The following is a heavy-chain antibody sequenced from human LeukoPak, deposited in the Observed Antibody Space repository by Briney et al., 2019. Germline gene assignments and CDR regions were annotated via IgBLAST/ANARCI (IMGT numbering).Heavy chain of an antibody. D-gene: IGHD3-9*01. CDR1: GGSFSGYY. CDR2: INHSGST. V-gene: IGHV4-34*01. J-gene: IGHJ4*02. Sequence: SGTLSLTCAVYGGSFSGYYWSWIRQPPGKGLEWIGEINHSGSTNYNPSLKSRVTISVDTSKNQFSLKLSSVTAADTAVYYCASGLVLRYFDWFDYWGQGTLVTVSS. CDR3: ASGLVLRYFDWFDY.